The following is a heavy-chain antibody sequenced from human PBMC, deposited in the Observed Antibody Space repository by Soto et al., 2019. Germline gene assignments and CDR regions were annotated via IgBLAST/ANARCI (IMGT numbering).Heavy chain of an antibody. CDR2: ISLDGRNE. CDR1: GFTFSSYA. J-gene: IGHJ4*02. V-gene: IGHV3-30*04. Sequence: QVQLVESGGGVVQPGRSLRLSCVASGFTFSSYAMHWVRQAPGKGLEWVAAISLDGRNENYAASVKGRFNISRDNSKNTLYLQMDSLRAEDTAVYFCAKDVVARYDILTAYPYFDYWGQGTLVTVSS. D-gene: IGHD3-9*01. CDR3: AKDVVARYDILTAYPYFDY.